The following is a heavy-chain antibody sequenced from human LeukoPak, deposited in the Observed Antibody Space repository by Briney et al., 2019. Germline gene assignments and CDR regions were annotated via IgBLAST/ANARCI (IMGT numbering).Heavy chain of an antibody. D-gene: IGHD2-15*01. J-gene: IGHJ6*03. CDR3: ARWVVAADYYYYMDV. Sequence: LETLSLTCAVYGGSFSDYYWTWIRQPPGKGLEWIGEINHSGSTNYNPSLKSRVTISVDTSKNQFSLKLSSVTAADTAVYYCARWVVAADYYYYMDVWGKGTTVTVSS. V-gene: IGHV4-34*01. CDR2: INHSGST. CDR1: GGSFSDYY.